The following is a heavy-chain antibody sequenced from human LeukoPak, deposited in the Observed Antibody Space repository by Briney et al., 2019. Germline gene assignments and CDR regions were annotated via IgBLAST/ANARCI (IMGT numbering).Heavy chain of an antibody. D-gene: IGHD2-21*02. CDR2: IIPIFGTA. Sequence: GASVNVSCTASGGTFSSYAISWVRQAPGQGLEWMGGIIPIFGTANYAQKFQGRATITADESTSTAYMELSSLRSEDTAVYYCARDRTYCGGDCYEPSYYYYGMDVWGKGTTVTVSS. CDR3: ARDRTYCGGDCYEPSYYYYGMDV. V-gene: IGHV1-69*13. J-gene: IGHJ6*04. CDR1: GGTFSSYA.